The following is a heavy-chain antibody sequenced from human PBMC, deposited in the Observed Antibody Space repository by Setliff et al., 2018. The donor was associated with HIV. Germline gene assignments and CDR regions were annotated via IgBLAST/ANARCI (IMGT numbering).Heavy chain of an antibody. CDR1: GYSINSGYY. D-gene: IGHD2-15*01. J-gene: IGHJ4*02. CDR3: ARHSFPFGGKGVDY. Sequence: SETLSLTCAVSGYSINSGYYWGWIRQPPGKGLERIGTIYHSGSTYYNPSLKSRVTISVDMSKNQFSLRLSSVAAADTAVYYCARHSFPFGGKGVDYWGQGTLVTVSS. CDR2: IYHSGST. V-gene: IGHV4-38-2*01.